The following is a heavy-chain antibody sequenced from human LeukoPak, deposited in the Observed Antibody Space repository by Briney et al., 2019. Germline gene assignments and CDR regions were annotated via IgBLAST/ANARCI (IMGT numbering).Heavy chain of an antibody. D-gene: IGHD3-22*01. CDR3: ARGRGYYDSSGNYFDY. CDR1: GFTVSSSY. Sequence: RPGGSLRLSCAASGFTVSSSYMSWVRQAPGKGLEWVSVIYSGGSTYYADSVKGRFTISRDNSKNTLYLQMNSLRAEDTAVYYCARGRGYYDSSGNYFDYWGQGTLVTVSS. J-gene: IGHJ4*02. CDR2: IYSGGST. V-gene: IGHV3-53*01.